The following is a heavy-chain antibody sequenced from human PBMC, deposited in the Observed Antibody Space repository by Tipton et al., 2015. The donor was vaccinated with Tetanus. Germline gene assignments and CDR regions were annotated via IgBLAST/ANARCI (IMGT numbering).Heavy chain of an antibody. CDR3: ARDRGDSISYGMDV. V-gene: IGHV1-2*02. J-gene: IGHJ6*02. CDR2: IDPNSGGT. D-gene: IGHD2-21*01. Sequence: QLVQSGAEVKKPGASVKVSCKASGYTFTGYYMYWVRQAPGQGLEWMGWIDPNSGGTVYAQKFQGRVTMTRDTSISTAYMELRSLRSDDTAVYYCARDRGDSISYGMDVWGPGTTVSVS. CDR1: GYTFTGYY.